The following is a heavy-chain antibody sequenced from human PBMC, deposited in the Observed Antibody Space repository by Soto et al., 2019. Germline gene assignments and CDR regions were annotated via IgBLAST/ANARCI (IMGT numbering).Heavy chain of an antibody. CDR1: GYSFGDHW. V-gene: IGHV5-51*01. CDR2: IFPGDSNP. CDR3: ARVAGGYNHNCPSSSYNCGRDV. J-gene: IGHJ6*02. Sequence: GESLKISCKASGYSFGDHWIAWVRQMPGKGLEYMGIIFPGDSNPTYSPSFQGQVTISPDSSIATAFLEWSSLKASDTAMYSCARVAGGYNHNCPSSSYNCGRDVWGQGTTVVVCS. D-gene: IGHD5-18*01.